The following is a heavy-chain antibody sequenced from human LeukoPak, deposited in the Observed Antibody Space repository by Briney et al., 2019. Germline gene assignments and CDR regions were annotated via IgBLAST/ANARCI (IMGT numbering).Heavy chain of an antibody. V-gene: IGHV1-2*02. CDR2: INPNSGGT. J-gene: IGHJ4*02. CDR3: ARLSVEMATIDSDY. Sequence: ASVKVSCKASGYTFTGYYMHWVRQAPGQGLEWMGWINPNSGGTNYAQKFQGRVTMTRDTSISTAYMELNRLRSDDTAVYYCARLSVEMATIDSDYWGQGTLVTVSS. D-gene: IGHD5-24*01. CDR1: GYTFTGYY.